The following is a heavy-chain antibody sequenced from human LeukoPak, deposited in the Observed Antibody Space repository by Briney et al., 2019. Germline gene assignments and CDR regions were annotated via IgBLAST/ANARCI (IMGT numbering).Heavy chain of an antibody. CDR2: ISYDGSNK. CDR1: GFTFSSYA. CDR3: ARSLPGYYGMDV. Sequence: GGSLRLSCAASGFTFSSYAMHWVRQAPAKGLEWVAVISYDGSNKYYADSVKGRFTISRDNSKNTLYLQMNSLRAEDTAVYYCARSLPGYYGMDVWGQGTTVTVSS. J-gene: IGHJ6*02. V-gene: IGHV3-30-3*01.